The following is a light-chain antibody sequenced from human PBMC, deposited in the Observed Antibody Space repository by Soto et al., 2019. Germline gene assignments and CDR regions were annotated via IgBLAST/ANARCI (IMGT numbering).Light chain of an antibody. Sequence: QSVLTQPASVSGSPGQSITISCTGTSSDVGGYNYVSWYQQHPGKAPKLMIYDVNNRPSGVSNRFSGSKSDNTASLTISGLQAEDEADYYCSSYTSSGTRVFGTGTKLTVL. CDR3: SSYTSSGTRV. V-gene: IGLV2-14*03. CDR1: SSDVGGYNY. J-gene: IGLJ1*01. CDR2: DVN.